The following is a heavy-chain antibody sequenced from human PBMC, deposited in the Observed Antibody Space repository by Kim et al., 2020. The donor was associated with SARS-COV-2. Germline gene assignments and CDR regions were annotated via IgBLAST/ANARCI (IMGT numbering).Heavy chain of an antibody. V-gene: IGHV5-51*01. CDR3: ARHQAGGYCSSTSCYPFRSGMDV. Sequence: GESLKISCKGSGYSFTSYWIGWVRQMPGKGLEWMGIIYPGDSDTRYSPSFQGQVTISADKSISTAYLQWSSLKASDTAMYYCARHQAGGYCSSTSCYPFRSGMDVWGQGTTVTVSS. D-gene: IGHD2-2*01. CDR1: GYSFTSYW. CDR2: IYPGDSDT. J-gene: IGHJ6*02.